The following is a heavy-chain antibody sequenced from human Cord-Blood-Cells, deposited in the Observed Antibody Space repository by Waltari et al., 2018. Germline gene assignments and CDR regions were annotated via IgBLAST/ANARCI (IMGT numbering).Heavy chain of an antibody. J-gene: IGHJ4*02. CDR1: GFTFSSYG. V-gene: IGHV3-30*18. Sequence: QVQLVESGGGVVQPGRSLRLSCAASGFTFSSYGMPWVRQAPGKGLEWVAVISYDGSNKYYADSVKGRFTISRDNSKNTLYLQMNSLRAEDTAVYYCAKEISRARPYFDYWGQGTLVTVSS. D-gene: IGHD6-6*01. CDR2: ISYDGSNK. CDR3: AKEISRARPYFDY.